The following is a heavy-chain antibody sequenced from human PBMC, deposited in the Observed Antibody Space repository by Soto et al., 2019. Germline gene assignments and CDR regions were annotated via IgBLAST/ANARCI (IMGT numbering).Heavy chain of an antibody. J-gene: IGHJ2*01. Sequence: EVQLVESGGGLVQPGGSLRLSCAASGFTFSSYWMTWVRQAPGKGLEWVANIKQDGSEKYYVDSVKGRFTISRDNPKNSLYLQMNSLRADDTAVYYCAIDRGEYCCGNCYPDFDLWGRGTLVTVSS. CDR1: GFTFSSYW. D-gene: IGHD2-21*02. V-gene: IGHV3-7*01. CDR2: IKQDGSEK. CDR3: AIDRGEYCCGNCYPDFDL.